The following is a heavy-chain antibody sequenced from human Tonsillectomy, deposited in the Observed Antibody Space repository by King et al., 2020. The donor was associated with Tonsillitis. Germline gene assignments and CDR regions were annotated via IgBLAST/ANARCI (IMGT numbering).Heavy chain of an antibody. D-gene: IGHD4-17*01. CDR2: IKQDGSEK. CDR1: GFTFSSYW. V-gene: IGHV3-7*03. Sequence: VQLVESGGGLVQPGGSLRLSCAASGFTFSSYWMSWVRQAPGKGLEWVANIKQDGSEKYYVDSVKGRFTISRDNAKNSLYLQMNSLRAEDTAVYYCARVRIDYGDRGDWYFVLWGRGTLVTVSS. J-gene: IGHJ2*01. CDR3: ARVRIDYGDRGDWYFVL.